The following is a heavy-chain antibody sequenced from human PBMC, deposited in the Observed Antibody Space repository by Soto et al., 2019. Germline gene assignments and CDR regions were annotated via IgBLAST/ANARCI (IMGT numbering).Heavy chain of an antibody. CDR2: FGGSGDTK. V-gene: IGHV3-23*01. CDR3: AKGSYRPHDY. Sequence: EVQLLESGGGLVQPGGPWNPPWAASGFPFGTNAWTWVPQAPGKGLERVPLFGGSGDTKYYANSVKGRFTISRDNSKNTLYLQMNSLRAEDTAVYYCAKGSYRPHDYWGQGTLVTVSS. D-gene: IGHD1-26*01. J-gene: IGHJ4*02. CDR1: GFPFGTNA.